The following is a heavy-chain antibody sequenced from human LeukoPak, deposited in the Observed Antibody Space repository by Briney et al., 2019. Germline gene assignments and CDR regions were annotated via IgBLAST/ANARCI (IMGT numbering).Heavy chain of an antibody. Sequence: ASVKVSCKASGYTFTSYGISWVRQAPGQGLEWMGWISAYNGNTNYAQKLQGRVTMTTDTSTSTAYMELRSLRSDDTAVYYCARDDPSKYYDILTGYTRSYFDYWGQGTLVTVSS. V-gene: IGHV1-18*01. CDR1: GYTFTSYG. D-gene: IGHD3-9*01. CDR2: ISAYNGNT. J-gene: IGHJ4*02. CDR3: ARDDPSKYYDILTGYTRSYFDY.